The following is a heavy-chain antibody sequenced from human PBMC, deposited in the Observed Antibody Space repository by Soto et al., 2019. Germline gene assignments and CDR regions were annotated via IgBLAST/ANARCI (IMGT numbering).Heavy chain of an antibody. Sequence: QVQLQQWGAGLLKPSETLSLTCAVYGGSFSGYYWSWFRQPPGKGLGWIGEINHSGSTNYNPSLKSRVTISVDTSKNQFSLKLSSVTAADTAVYYCARGGLVGNWFDPWGQGTLVTVSS. CDR1: GGSFSGYY. V-gene: IGHV4-34*01. D-gene: IGHD2-8*02. CDR3: ARGGLVGNWFDP. J-gene: IGHJ5*02. CDR2: INHSGST.